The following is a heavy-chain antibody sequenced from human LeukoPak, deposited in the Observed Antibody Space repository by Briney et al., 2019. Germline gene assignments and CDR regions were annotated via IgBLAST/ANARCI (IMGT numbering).Heavy chain of an antibody. Sequence: SETLSLTCTVSGYSISSGYYWGWIRQPPGKGLEWIGSIYHSGSTYYNPSLKSRVTISVDTSKNQFSLKLSSVTAADTAVYYCARDPYYYDSSGYYYYYYYMDVWGKGTTVTVSS. CDR1: GYSISSGYY. V-gene: IGHV4-38-2*02. J-gene: IGHJ6*03. D-gene: IGHD3-22*01. CDR2: IYHSGST. CDR3: ARDPYYYDSSGYYYYYYYMDV.